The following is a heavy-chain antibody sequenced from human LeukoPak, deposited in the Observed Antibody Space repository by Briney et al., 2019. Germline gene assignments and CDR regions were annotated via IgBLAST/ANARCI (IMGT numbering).Heavy chain of an antibody. CDR1: SYTFTSYG. CDR3: RIVVVPAAMGKLLDY. V-gene: IGHV1-18*01. CDR2: ISAYNGNT. Sequence: ASVKVSCKASSYTFTSYGISWVRQAPGQGLEWMGWISAYNGNTNYAQKLQGRVTMTTDTSTSTAYMELRSLRSDDTAVYYCRIVVVPAAMGKLLDYWGQGTLVTVSS. J-gene: IGHJ4*02. D-gene: IGHD2-2*01.